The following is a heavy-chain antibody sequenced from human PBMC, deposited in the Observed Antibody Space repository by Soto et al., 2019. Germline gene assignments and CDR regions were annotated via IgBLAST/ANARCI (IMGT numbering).Heavy chain of an antibody. Sequence: QVHLVQSGAEVKKPGASVKVSCKASGYTFTSYGITWVRQAPGQGLEWMGWISAHNGNTDYAQKLQGRVIVTRDTSTSTAYMELSSLRSDDSAVYYCARGRYGDYWGQGALVTVSS. CDR1: GYTFTSYG. CDR3: ARGRYGDY. CDR2: ISAHNGNT. D-gene: IGHD1-1*01. V-gene: IGHV1-18*01. J-gene: IGHJ4*02.